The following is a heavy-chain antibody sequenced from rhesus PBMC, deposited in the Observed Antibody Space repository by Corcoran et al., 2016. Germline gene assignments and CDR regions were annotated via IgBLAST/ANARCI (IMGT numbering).Heavy chain of an antibody. CDR2: IYGSSGST. D-gene: IGHD6S26*01. Sequence: QVQLQESGPGVVKPSETLSLTCAVSGYSISSGYDWSWIRQPPGKGLGWVGYIYGSSGSTNYNPSLKNRVTISKDTSKNQFSLKLSSVTAADTAVYYCARIRNSSGWSHYYFDYWGQGVLVTVSS. CDR1: GYSISSGYD. J-gene: IGHJ4*01. CDR3: ARIRNSSGWSHYYFDY. V-gene: IGHV4-76*01.